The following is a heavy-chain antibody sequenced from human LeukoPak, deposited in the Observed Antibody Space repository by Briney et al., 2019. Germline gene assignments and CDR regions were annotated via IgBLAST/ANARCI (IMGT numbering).Heavy chain of an antibody. J-gene: IGHJ5*02. CDR3: ASRESSAYRLNWFDP. D-gene: IGHD3-22*01. V-gene: IGHV3-48*01. CDR2: ISSSSSTI. CDR1: GFTFSSYS. Sequence: GGSLRLSCAASGFTFSSYSMNWVRQAPGKGREWVSYISSSSSTIYYADSVKGRFTISRDNAKNSLYLQMNSLRAEDTAVYYCASRESSAYRLNWFDPWGQGTLVTVSS.